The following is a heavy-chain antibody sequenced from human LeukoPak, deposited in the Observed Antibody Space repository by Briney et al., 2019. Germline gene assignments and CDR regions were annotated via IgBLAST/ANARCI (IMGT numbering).Heavy chain of an antibody. CDR3: AGWIQLLEADISNWFDP. CDR2: INHSGST. D-gene: IGHD5-18*01. V-gene: IGHV4-34*01. J-gene: IGHJ5*02. CDR1: GGSFSTYY. Sequence: SETLSLTCAVYGGSFSTYYWSWIRQPPGKGLEWIGEINHSGSTNYNPSLKSRVTISVDTSKNQFSLKLSSVTAADTAVYYCAGWIQLLEADISNWFDPWGQGTLVTVYS.